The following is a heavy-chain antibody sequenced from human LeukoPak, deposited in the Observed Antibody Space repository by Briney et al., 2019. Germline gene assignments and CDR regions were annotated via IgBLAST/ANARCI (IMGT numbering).Heavy chain of an antibody. CDR1: GGTFSSYA. V-gene: IGHV1-69*05. CDR2: IIPMFGTT. J-gene: IGHJ4*02. D-gene: IGHD3-22*01. CDR3: ARGNYYDSSGYFD. Sequence: EASVKVSCKASGGTFSSYAVSWVRQAPGQGLKWMGRIIPMFGTTNYAQSFQGRLTITMDKSTTTAYMEPSSLRFEDTAMYYCARGNYYDSSGYFDWGQGTLVTVSS.